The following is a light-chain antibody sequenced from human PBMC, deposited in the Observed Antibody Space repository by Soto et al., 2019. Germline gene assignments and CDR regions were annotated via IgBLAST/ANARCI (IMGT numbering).Light chain of an antibody. J-gene: IGKJ5*01. CDR3: QEYGTSPLIT. CDR1: QSVSVNS. CDR2: GAS. V-gene: IGKV3-20*01. Sequence: EIVLTQSPGTLSLSPGERATLSCRASQSVSVNSLAWYQQKGGQAPRLLIYGASSRATGIPDRFSGSGFGTDFTLTISRLEPEDFAVYYCQEYGTSPLITFGPGTRLEIK.